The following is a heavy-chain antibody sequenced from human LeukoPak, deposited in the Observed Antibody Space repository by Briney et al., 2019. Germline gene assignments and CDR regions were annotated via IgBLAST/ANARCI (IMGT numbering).Heavy chain of an antibody. Sequence: GGSLRLSCSASGFTFSNYPMYWVRQAPGKGLEYVAAISTDGGSTYYADSVKGRFTISRDNSKNTLYLQMSSLRAEDTAVYYCVKDLRVGGDYGDGNYYGLDVWGQGTTVTVSS. CDR1: GFTFSNYP. V-gene: IGHV3-64D*06. CDR3: VKDLRVGGDYGDGNYYGLDV. CDR2: ISTDGGST. J-gene: IGHJ6*02. D-gene: IGHD4/OR15-4a*01.